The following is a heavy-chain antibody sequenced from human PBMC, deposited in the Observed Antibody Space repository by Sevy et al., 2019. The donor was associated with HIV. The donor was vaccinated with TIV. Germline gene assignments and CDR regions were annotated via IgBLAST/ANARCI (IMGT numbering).Heavy chain of an antibody. CDR2: ISAYNGNT. CDR3: ARDQRKGSGSNDAFDI. CDR1: GYTFTSYG. J-gene: IGHJ3*02. V-gene: IGHV1-18*01. Sequence: GASVKVSCKASGYTFTSYGISWVRQAPGQGLEWMGWISAYNGNTNYAQKLQGRVTMTTDTSTSTAYMELRSLRSDDTAVYYCARDQRKGSGSNDAFDIWGQGTMVTVSS. D-gene: IGHD3-10*01.